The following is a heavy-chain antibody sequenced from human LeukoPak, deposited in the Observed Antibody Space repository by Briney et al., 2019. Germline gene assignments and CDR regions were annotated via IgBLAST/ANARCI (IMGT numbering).Heavy chain of an antibody. CDR3: ARDSSIAARPSVY. V-gene: IGHV1-18*01. J-gene: IGHJ4*02. Sequence: ASVKVSCMAPRYTFTSDGISWVRQAPGQGLEWMGWISAYNGNTNYAQNLQGRVTPTTDTSTSTAYMELRSLRSDDTAVYYCARDSSIAARPSVYWGQGTLVTVSS. D-gene: IGHD6-6*01. CDR2: ISAYNGNT. CDR1: RYTFTSDG.